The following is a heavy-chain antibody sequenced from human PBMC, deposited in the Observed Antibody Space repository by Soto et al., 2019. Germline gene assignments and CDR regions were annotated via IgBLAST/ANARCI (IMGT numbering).Heavy chain of an antibody. CDR3: ARLVTGTQYYLDF. Sequence: SETLSLTCTVSGGSISSISHSWGWIRQSPGQGLEWIGNIFYNGITYYNPSLKSRVTISADASKNHFSLKLRSVTVADTAVYSCARLVTGTQYYLDFWGQGSLVTVSS. CDR2: IFYNGIT. V-gene: IGHV4-39*02. CDR1: GGSISSISHS. D-gene: IGHD1-1*01. J-gene: IGHJ4*02.